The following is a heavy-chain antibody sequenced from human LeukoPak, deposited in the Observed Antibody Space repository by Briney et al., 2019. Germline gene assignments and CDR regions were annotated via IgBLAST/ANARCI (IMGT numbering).Heavy chain of an antibody. D-gene: IGHD3-22*01. CDR3: ARELHHYYDSSGYLSTFDY. V-gene: IGHV1-24*01. Sequence: GASVKVSCKVSGYTLTELSMHWVRQAPGKGLEWMGGFDPEDGETIYAQKFQGRVTMTEDTSTDTAYMELSSLRSEDTAVYYCARELHHYYDSSGYLSTFDYWGQGTLVTVSS. CDR1: GYTLTELS. J-gene: IGHJ4*02. CDR2: FDPEDGET.